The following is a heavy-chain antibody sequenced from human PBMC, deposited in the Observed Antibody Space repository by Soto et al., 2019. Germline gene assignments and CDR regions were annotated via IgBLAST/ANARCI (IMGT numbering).Heavy chain of an antibody. Sequence: EVQLVESGGGLVQPGRSLRLSCVGSGFTFEDYVMHWVRQVPGKGLEWVSHISWDGYSIEYAGSVRGRFTISRDNAKNSLFLQMNSLRPEDTALYYCARSWSGSTSGRVDVWGQGTTVTVSS. CDR3: ARSWSGSTSGRVDV. CDR1: GFTFEDYV. V-gene: IGHV3-9*01. D-gene: IGHD3-3*01. CDR2: ISWDGYSI. J-gene: IGHJ6*02.